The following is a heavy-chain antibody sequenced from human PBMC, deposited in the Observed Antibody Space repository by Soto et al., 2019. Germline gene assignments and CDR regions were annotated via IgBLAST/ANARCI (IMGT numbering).Heavy chain of an antibody. CDR2: IWYDGSNK. J-gene: IGHJ4*02. Sequence: GGSLRLSCAASGFTFSSYGMHWVRQAPGKGLEWVAVIWYDGSNKYYADSVKGRFTISRDNSKNTLYLQMNSLRAEDTAVYYCARDGFPGYYDSSGYYFDYWGQGTLVTVSS. CDR1: GFTFSSYG. D-gene: IGHD3-22*01. CDR3: ARDGFPGYYDSSGYYFDY. V-gene: IGHV3-33*01.